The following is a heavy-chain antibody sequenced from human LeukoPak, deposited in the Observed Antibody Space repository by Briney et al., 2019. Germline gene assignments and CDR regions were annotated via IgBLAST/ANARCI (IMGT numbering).Heavy chain of an antibody. CDR2: IRYDGSNR. CDR1: GITFSNFG. J-gene: IGHJ4*02. CDR3: AREGYCSSTSCPTREWELQSDDY. V-gene: IGHV3-30*02. D-gene: IGHD2-2*01. Sequence: GGSLRLSCAASGITFSNFGMYWVRQAPGKGLEWVAFIRYDGSNRYYADSVKGRFTISRDNSKNTLYLQMSSLRAEDTAVYYCAREGYCSSTSCPTREWELQSDDYWGQGTLVTVSS.